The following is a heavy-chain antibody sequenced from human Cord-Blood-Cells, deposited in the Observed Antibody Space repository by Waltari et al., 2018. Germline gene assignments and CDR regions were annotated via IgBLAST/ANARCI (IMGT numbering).Heavy chain of an antibody. CDR1: GGSFSGYY. J-gene: IGHJ4*02. CDR3: ARGPSEGNYVD. CDR2: INHSGST. V-gene: IGHV4-34*01. Sequence: CAVYGGSFSGYYWSWIRQPPGKGLEWIGEINHSGSTNYNPSLKSRVTISVDTSKNQFSLKLSSVTAADTAVYYCARGPSEGNYVDWGQGTLVTVSS. D-gene: IGHD1-7*01.